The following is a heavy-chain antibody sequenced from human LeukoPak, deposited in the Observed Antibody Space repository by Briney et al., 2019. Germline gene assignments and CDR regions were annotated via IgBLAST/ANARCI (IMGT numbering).Heavy chain of an antibody. V-gene: IGHV5-51*01. Sequence: GESLKISCKTSGYRFTNYWIGWVRQMPGKGLEWMGIVYPTYSDTRYSPLFQGQITISADESITTAYLQWSSLKASDTAMYYCARVSLDWSGGTCLDFDYWGQGTLVTVSS. CDR2: VYPTYSDT. CDR1: GYRFTNYW. D-gene: IGHD2-15*01. CDR3: ARVSLDWSGGTCLDFDY. J-gene: IGHJ4*02.